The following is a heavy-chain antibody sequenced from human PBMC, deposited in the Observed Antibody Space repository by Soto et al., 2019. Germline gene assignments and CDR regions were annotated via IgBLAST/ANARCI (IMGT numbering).Heavy chain of an antibody. Sequence: QVQLVQSGAEVKKPGSSVKVYCQASGGTFSSYSISWVRQAPGQGLEWMGGIITIFGTANYAQKFQGRVTITADESTSTAYLELSSLRSEDTAVYYGARVRGNDYGLYYFDYWGQGTLVTVSS. CDR3: ARVRGNDYGLYYFDY. CDR2: IITIFGTA. D-gene: IGHD4-17*01. V-gene: IGHV1-69*01. CDR1: GGTFSSYS. J-gene: IGHJ4*02.